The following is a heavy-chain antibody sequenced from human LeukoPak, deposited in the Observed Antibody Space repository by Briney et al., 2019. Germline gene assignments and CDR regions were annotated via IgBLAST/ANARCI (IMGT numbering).Heavy chain of an antibody. V-gene: IGHV4-34*01. D-gene: IGHD6-19*01. CDR1: GGSFSGFY. J-gene: IGHJ6*02. CDR3: ASIHYTQGIAVAGGHYGMDV. CDR2: INHSGST. Sequence: SETLSLTCAVYGGSFSGFYWSWIRQPPGKGLEWIGEINHSGSTNYNPSLKSRVTISVDTSKNQFSLKLSSVTAADTAVYYCASIHYTQGIAVAGGHYGMDVWGQGTTVTVSS.